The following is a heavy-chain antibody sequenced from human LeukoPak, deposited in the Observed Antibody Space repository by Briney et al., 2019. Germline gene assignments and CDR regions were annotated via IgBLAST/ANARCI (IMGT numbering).Heavy chain of an antibody. CDR1: GFTFSSYA. Sequence: GGSLRLSCAASGFTFSSYAMSWVRQAPGKGLEWVSAISGSGGSTYYADSVKGRFTISGDNSKNTLYLQMNSLRAEDTAVYYCAKAIIGSSGWYEDYYYYYGMDVWGQGTTVTVSS. CDR3: AKAIIGSSGWYEDYYYYYGMDV. CDR2: ISGSGGST. D-gene: IGHD6-19*01. J-gene: IGHJ6*02. V-gene: IGHV3-23*01.